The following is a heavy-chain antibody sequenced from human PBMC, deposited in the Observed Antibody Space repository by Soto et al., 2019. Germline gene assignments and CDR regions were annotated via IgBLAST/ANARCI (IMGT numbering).Heavy chain of an antibody. Sequence: SETLSLTCTVSGGSVSSGNFYWGWIRQPPGKGLEWIGYLYHFGSTNYNLSLRSRATITVDSSKNQFSLSLRSVTAADTATYYCARGEYCGNGVCNHSFFFDYWGPGTQVTVSS. V-gene: IGHV4-61*01. CDR1: GGSVSSGNFY. CDR3: ARGEYCGNGVCNHSFFFDY. CDR2: LYHFGST. D-gene: IGHD2-8*01. J-gene: IGHJ4*02.